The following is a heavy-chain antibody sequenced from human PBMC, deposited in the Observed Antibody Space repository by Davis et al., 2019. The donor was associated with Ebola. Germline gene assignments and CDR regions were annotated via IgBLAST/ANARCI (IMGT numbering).Heavy chain of an antibody. CDR2: ISYDGSNK. J-gene: IGHJ6*02. Sequence: GESLKISCAASGFTFSSYAMHWVRQAPGKGLEWVAVISYDGSNKYYADSVKGRFTISRDNSKNTLYLQMNSLRAEDTAVYYCARDNYYGVYGMDVWGQGTTVTVSS. CDR1: GFTFSSYA. CDR3: ARDNYYGVYGMDV. V-gene: IGHV3-30-3*01. D-gene: IGHD3-10*01.